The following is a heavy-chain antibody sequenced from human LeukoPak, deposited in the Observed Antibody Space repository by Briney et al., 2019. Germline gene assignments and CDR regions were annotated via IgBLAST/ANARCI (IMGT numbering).Heavy chain of an antibody. CDR3: ARHPTRIAAAGTIDY. V-gene: IGHV4-39*01. CDR2: IYYSGST. CDR1: GGSISSRTYY. J-gene: IGHJ4*02. D-gene: IGHD6-13*01. Sequence: PSETLSLTCTVSGGSISSRTYYWGWIRQPPGKGLEWIGTIYYSGSTYYNPSLKSRVTISVDKSKTPFSLKLSSVTAADTAVYYCARHPTRIAAAGTIDYWGQGTLVTVSS.